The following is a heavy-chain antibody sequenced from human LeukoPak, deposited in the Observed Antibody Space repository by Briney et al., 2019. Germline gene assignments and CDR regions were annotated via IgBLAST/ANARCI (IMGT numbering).Heavy chain of an antibody. CDR1: GGTFSSYA. J-gene: IGHJ4*02. CDR2: IVPIFGTA. Sequence: GASVTVSCKASGGTFSSYAISWVRQAPGQGLEWMGGIVPIFGTANYAQKFQGRVTITADESTSTAYMELISLRSEDTAVYYCATADKFSNWYVFDYWGQGTLVTVSS. CDR3: ATADKFSNWYVFDY. D-gene: IGHD6-13*01. V-gene: IGHV1-69*13.